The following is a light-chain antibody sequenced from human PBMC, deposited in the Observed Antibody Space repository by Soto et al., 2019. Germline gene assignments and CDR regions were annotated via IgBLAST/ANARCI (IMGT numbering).Light chain of an antibody. CDR2: DAS. CDR1: QSISRW. V-gene: IGKV1-5*01. J-gene: IGKJ4*01. Sequence: DIQMTQSPSTLSASVGDRVTITCRASQSISRWLAWYQQQPGKAPKLLIYDASSLESGVPSRFSGSGSGTEYSLTISSPQPDDVAASHCHQYNSWPGVTFGGGTKVEIK. CDR3: HQYNSWPGVT.